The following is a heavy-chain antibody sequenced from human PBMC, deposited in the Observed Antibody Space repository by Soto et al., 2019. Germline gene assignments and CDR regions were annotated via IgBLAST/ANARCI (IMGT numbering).Heavy chain of an antibody. CDR3: ARGMYYDSSGYLH. CDR2: ICHSGSA. D-gene: IGHD3-22*01. CDR1: GGSISSGGYS. V-gene: IGHV4-30-2*01. Sequence: SDTLSLTCAVSGGSISSGGYSWRWMRQAPGKGLEWIGYICHSGSAYDNPSLKGRVTISVDRSKNQFSLKLSSVTAADTAVYYCARGMYYDSSGYLHWGQGTLVTVSS. J-gene: IGHJ4*02.